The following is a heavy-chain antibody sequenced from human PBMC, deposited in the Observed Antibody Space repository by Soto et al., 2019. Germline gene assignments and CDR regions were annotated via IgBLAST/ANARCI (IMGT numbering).Heavy chain of an antibody. J-gene: IGHJ5*02. CDR3: TTYHGDYNFDH. D-gene: IGHD4-17*01. CDR1: GYTLNEVA. Sequence: QVQLVQSGAEVKKPGASVKVSCKVSGYTLNEVAMHWVRQAPGKGLEWLGGFDPDEAETIYAQQFQGRVTMTEETSTDTFYMELSSLRSEDTALYFCTTYHGDYNFDHWGQGTLVTVSS. CDR2: FDPDEAET. V-gene: IGHV1-24*01.